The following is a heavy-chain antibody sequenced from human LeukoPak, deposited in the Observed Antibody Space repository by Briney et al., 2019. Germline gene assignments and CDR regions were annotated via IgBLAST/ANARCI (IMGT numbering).Heavy chain of an antibody. V-gene: IGHV1-2*02. CDR1: GYTFTGYY. D-gene: IGHD3-22*01. J-gene: IGHJ4*02. CDR3: AREPYYYDSSGYGDY. Sequence: ASVKVSCKASGYTFTGYYMHWVRQAPGQGLEWMGWINPNSGGTNYAQKFQGRVTMTRDTSISTAYMELSRLRSDDTAVYYCAREPYYYDSSGYGDYWGQGTLVTVSS. CDR2: INPNSGGT.